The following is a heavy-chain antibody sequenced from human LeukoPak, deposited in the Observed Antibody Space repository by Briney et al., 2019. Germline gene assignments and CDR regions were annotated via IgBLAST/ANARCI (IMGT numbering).Heavy chain of an antibody. Sequence: GGSLRLSSAASGFTFSSYAMSWVRQAPGKGLEWVSALSGSGDNTFYADSVQGRFTISRDNSENTLYLQMNSLRAEDTAIYYCAKESYCSTTSCLGNWFDPWGQGTLVTVSS. CDR3: AKESYCSTTSCLGNWFDP. CDR1: GFTFSSYA. CDR2: LSGSGDNT. D-gene: IGHD2-2*01. J-gene: IGHJ5*02. V-gene: IGHV3-23*01.